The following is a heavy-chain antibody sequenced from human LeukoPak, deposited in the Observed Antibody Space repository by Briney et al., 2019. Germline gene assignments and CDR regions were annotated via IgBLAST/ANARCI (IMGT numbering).Heavy chain of an antibody. Sequence: SETLSLTCTVSGGSISSSSYYWGWIRQPPGKGLEWIGSIYYSGSTYYNPSLKSRVTISVDTSKNQFSLKLSSVTAADTAVYYCARGQYYDILTGSKDYFDYWGQGTLVTVSS. V-gene: IGHV4-39*07. CDR2: IYYSGST. CDR1: GGSISSSSYY. CDR3: ARGQYYDILTGSKDYFDY. J-gene: IGHJ4*02. D-gene: IGHD3-9*01.